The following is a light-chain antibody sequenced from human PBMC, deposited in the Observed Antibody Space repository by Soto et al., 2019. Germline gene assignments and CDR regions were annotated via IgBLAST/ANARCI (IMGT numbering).Light chain of an antibody. CDR3: QTWGTGIRV. CDR1: SGHIGYA. V-gene: IGLV4-69*01. Sequence: QLVLTQSPSASASLGASVKLTCTLSSGHIGYAIAWHQQQPGKGPRYLMKVNSDGSHSKGDGIPDRFLGSSSGAERYLTISSLQSEDEADYYCQTWGTGIRVFGGGTKLTVL. CDR2: VNSDGSH. J-gene: IGLJ3*02.